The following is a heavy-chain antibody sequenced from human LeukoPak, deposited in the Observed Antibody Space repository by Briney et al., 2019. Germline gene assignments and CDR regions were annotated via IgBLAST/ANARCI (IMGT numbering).Heavy chain of an antibody. CDR1: GGSISSSNW. D-gene: IGHD6-19*01. Sequence: PSETLSLTCVVSGGSISSSNWWGWVRQPPEKGLEWIGEIYHSGSTNYNPSLKSRVTISVDKSKNQFSLKLSSVTAADTAVYYCARYDVGWYYFDYWGQGTLVTVSS. CDR3: ARYDVGWYYFDY. V-gene: IGHV4-4*02. J-gene: IGHJ4*02. CDR2: IYHSGST.